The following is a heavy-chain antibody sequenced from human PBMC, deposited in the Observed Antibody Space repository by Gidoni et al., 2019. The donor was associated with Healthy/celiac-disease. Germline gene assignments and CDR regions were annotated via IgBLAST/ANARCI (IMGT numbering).Heavy chain of an antibody. CDR3: ARGKGSSSGWYDGWFDP. D-gene: IGHD6-19*01. J-gene: IGHJ5*02. V-gene: IGHV4-34*01. CDR1: GGSFSGYY. Sequence: QVQLQQWGAGLLKPSEPLSLTCAVYGGSFSGYYWSWIRQPPGKGLEWVGEINPSGSTNYHPSLKSRGTISVDTSKNQFSLKLSSVTAADTAVYYCARGKGSSSGWYDGWFDPWGQGTLVTVSS. CDR2: INPSGST.